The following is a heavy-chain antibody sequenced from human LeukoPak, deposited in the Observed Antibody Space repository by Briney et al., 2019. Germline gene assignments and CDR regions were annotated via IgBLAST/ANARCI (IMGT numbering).Heavy chain of an antibody. CDR3: ATGSDYYYAS. D-gene: IGHD3-3*01. CDR1: GFTFTRNC. Sequence: GGSLRLSCVASGFTFTRNCMHWVRQAPGKGLEWVAAIPHDGSNALYADSVKGRFIISRDDSKNTQYLQMNSLRIEDSAMYCCATGSDYYYASWGQGTLVTVSS. J-gene: IGHJ5*02. CDR2: IPHDGSNA. V-gene: IGHV3-30*03.